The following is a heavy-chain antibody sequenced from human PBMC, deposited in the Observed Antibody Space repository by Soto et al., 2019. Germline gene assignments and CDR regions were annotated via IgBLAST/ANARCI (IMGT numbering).Heavy chain of an antibody. J-gene: IGHJ6*02. CDR1: GGSFSGYS. D-gene: IGHD3-3*01. Sequence: SETLSLTCAVYGGSFSGYSWTWLRQPPGKGLEWIGEINHSGTTDYNPALKSRVTMSADTSKNQFSLKMTSVTAADTAVYYCARARFDSWSHIYYGLDVWGQGTTVTVSS. CDR2: INHSGTT. CDR3: ARARFDSWSHIYYGLDV. V-gene: IGHV4-34*01.